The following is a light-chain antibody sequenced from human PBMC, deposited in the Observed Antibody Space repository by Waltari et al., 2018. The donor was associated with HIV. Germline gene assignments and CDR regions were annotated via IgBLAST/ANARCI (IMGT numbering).Light chain of an antibody. J-gene: IGKJ1*01. V-gene: IGKV3D-20*01. CDR3: QQYDTSPWT. CDR2: DAS. Sequence: EIVLTQSPATLSLSPGERATLSCGTSQSVGSSYLAWYQHKPGLAPRLLIYDASNRATGIPDRFSGSGSGTDFTLTISRLETEDFAVYYCQQYDTSPWTFGQGTKVEIK. CDR1: QSVGSSY.